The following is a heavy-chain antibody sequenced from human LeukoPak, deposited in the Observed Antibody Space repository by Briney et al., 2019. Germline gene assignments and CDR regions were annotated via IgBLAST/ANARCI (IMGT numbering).Heavy chain of an antibody. CDR2: ISAYNGNT. V-gene: IGHV1-18*01. CDR3: ARVSPGAAAIHY. Sequence: ASVKVSCKASGGTFSSYAISWVRQAPGQGLEWMGWISAYNGNTNYAQKLQGRVTMTTDTSTSTAYMELRSLRSDDTAVYYCARVSPGAAAIHYWGQGTLVTVSS. D-gene: IGHD2-15*01. CDR1: GGTFSSYA. J-gene: IGHJ4*02.